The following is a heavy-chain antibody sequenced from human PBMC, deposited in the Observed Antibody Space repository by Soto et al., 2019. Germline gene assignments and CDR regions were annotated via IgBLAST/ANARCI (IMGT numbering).Heavy chain of an antibody. CDR2: IYYSGST. Sequence: QLQLQESGPGLVKPSETLSLTCTVSGGSISSSSYYWGWIRQPPGKGLEWIGSIYYSGSTYYNPSLKSRVTISVDTSKNQFALKLSSVTAADTAVYYCARRDSSGWGFDPWGQGTLVTVSS. CDR1: GGSISSSSYY. CDR3: ARRDSSGWGFDP. J-gene: IGHJ5*02. D-gene: IGHD3-22*01. V-gene: IGHV4-39*01.